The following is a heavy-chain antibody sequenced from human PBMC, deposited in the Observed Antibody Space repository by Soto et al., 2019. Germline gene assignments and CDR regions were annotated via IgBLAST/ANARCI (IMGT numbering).Heavy chain of an antibody. CDR3: ASQHYYDSSGYYVVY. V-gene: IGHV4-30-2*01. CDR1: GGSISSGGYS. D-gene: IGHD3-22*01. Sequence: SETLSLTXAVSGGSISSGGYSWSWIRQPPGKGLEWIGYIYHSGSTYYNPSLKSRVTISVDRSKNQFSLKLSSVTAADTAVYYCASQHYYDSSGYYVVYWGQGTLVTV. J-gene: IGHJ4*02. CDR2: IYHSGST.